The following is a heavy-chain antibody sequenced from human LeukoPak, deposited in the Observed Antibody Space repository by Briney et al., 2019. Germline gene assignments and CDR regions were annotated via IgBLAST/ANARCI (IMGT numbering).Heavy chain of an antibody. CDR1: GFTFSSYA. J-gene: IGHJ4*02. CDR3: AKRPAYSYGAYFDY. V-gene: IGHV3-23*01. Sequence: PGGSLRLSCAASGFTFSSYAMSWVRQAPGKGLEWVSAISGSGGSTYYADSVKGRFTISRDNSKNTLYLQMNSLGAEDTAVYYCAKRPAYSYGAYFDYWGQGTLVTVSS. D-gene: IGHD5-18*01. CDR2: ISGSGGST.